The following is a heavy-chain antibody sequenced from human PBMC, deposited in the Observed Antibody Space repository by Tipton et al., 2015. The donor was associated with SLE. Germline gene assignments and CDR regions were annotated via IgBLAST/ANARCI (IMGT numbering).Heavy chain of an antibody. CDR3: AKEVDSGRQYFDH. CDR1: GFTFSSYG. D-gene: IGHD1-26*01. J-gene: IGHJ4*02. CDR2: IWYDGSHE. V-gene: IGHV3-33*06. Sequence: SLRLSCAASGFTFSSYGMHWVRQAPGKGLEWVAVIWYDGSHEYYADSVKGRFTISRDDSKNTLYLQMNSLRAEDTAVYYCAKEVDSGRQYFDHWGQGALVTVSS.